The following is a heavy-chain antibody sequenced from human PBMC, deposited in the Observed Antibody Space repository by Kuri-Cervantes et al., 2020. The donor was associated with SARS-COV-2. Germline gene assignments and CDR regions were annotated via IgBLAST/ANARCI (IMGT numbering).Heavy chain of an antibody. D-gene: IGHD2-2*01. J-gene: IGHJ6*02. CDR2: ISSTSSYI. CDR3: ATKGARCSGTMYSCYSAMDV. V-gene: IGHV3-21*04. Sequence: GESLKISCAASGFTFSSYSMNWVRQAPGKGLERVSSISSTSSYIYYADSVKGRFTISRDNAKNSLYLQMNSLRAEDTAVYYCATKGARCSGTMYSCYSAMDVWGQGTTVTVSS. CDR1: GFTFSSYS.